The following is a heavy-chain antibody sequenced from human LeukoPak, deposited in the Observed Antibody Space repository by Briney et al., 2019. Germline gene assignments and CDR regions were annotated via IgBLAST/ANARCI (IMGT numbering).Heavy chain of an antibody. D-gene: IGHD3-10*01. CDR1: GGTFSSYA. CDR2: IIPIFGTA. J-gene: IGHJ6*03. Sequence: SVKVSCKASGGTFSSYAISWVRQAPGQGLEWMGGIIPIFGTANYAQKFQGRVTITADESTSTAYMELSSLRSEDTAVYYCARSRITMVQGVKTYYYYYMDAWGKGTTVTVSS. CDR3: ARSRITMVQGVKTYYYYYMDA. V-gene: IGHV1-69*13.